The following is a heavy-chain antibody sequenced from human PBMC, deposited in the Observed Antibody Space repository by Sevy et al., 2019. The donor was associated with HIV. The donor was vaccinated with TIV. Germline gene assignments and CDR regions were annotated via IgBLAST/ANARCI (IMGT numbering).Heavy chain of an antibody. Sequence: GSLRLSCAASGFTFSSYSMNWVRQAPGKGLEWVSSISSSNYIYYADSVKGRFTISRDNAKNSLYLQMNSLRAEDTAVYYCARDQREGDCSGGSCYSDAFDIWGQGTMVTVSS. CDR2: ISSSNYI. J-gene: IGHJ3*02. CDR1: GFTFSSYS. V-gene: IGHV3-21*01. D-gene: IGHD2-15*01. CDR3: ARDQREGDCSGGSCYSDAFDI.